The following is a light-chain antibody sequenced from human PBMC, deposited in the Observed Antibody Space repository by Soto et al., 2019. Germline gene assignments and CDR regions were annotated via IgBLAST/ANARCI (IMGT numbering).Light chain of an antibody. V-gene: IGKV3-11*01. CDR2: DAS. Sequence: EIVLTQSPATLSLSPGERVSLSCRASQSVNTYFAWYQQKPGQAPRLLIYDASSRATGIPAGFSGSGSGTDFTLTISSLEPEDFAIYYCQQRSSWPLTFGHGTRVEI. CDR1: QSVNTY. CDR3: QQRSSWPLT. J-gene: IGKJ1*01.